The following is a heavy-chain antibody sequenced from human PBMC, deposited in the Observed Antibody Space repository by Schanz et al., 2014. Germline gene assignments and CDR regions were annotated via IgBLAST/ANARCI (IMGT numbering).Heavy chain of an antibody. CDR2: INPSGGGT. CDR1: GYTFTSYG. CDR3: ASSGAGYSSSWDFDY. Sequence: QVQLVQSGAEVKKPGASVKVSCKASGYTFTSYGISWVRQAPGQGLEWMGIINPSGGGTSYALRFQDRVTVTRDTSRSTVYMELSSLRSEDTAVYYCASSGAGYSSSWDFDYWGQGTLVTVSS. J-gene: IGHJ4*02. D-gene: IGHD6-13*01. V-gene: IGHV1-46*01.